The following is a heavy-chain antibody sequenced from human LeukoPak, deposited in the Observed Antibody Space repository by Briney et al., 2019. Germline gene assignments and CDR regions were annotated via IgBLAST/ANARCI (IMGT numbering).Heavy chain of an antibody. CDR1: GDTLTGYY. CDR3: VRGRSGSLGYFDY. J-gene: IGHJ4*02. CDR2: IDPNSGGT. D-gene: IGHD1-26*01. Sequence: ASVKVSCKASGDTLTGYYMHWVRQAPGQGLEWMGWIDPNSGGTNYAQKFQGRVTMTRDTSISTAYMELSRLRSDDTAVYYCVRGRSGSLGYFDYWGQGTLVAVSS. V-gene: IGHV1-2*02.